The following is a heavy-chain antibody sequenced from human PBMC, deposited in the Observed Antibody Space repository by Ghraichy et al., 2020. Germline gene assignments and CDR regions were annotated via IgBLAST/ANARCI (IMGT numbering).Heavy chain of an antibody. J-gene: IGHJ4*02. V-gene: IGHV3-33*01. CDR1: GFTFRNYG. D-gene: IGHD2-2*01. CDR3: AREIFEIAYCRSTSCSGNFDY. CDR2: IWYDGSNK. Sequence: GGSLRLSCAASGFTFRNYGMHWVRQAPGKGLEWVAVIWYDGSNKYYADSVKGRFTISRDNSKNTLYLQMNSLRVEDTAVYYCAREIFEIAYCRSTSCSGNFDYWGQGTLVTVSS.